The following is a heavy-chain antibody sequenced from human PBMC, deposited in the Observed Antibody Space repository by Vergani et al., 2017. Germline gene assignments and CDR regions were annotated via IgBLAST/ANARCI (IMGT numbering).Heavy chain of an antibody. V-gene: IGHV4-59*08. Sequence: QVQLQESGPGLVKPSETLSITCTVSGGSISSYYWSWIRQPPGKGLEWIGYIYYSGSTNYNPSLKSRVTISVDTSKNQFSLKLSSVTAADTAVYYCARLSSSWDYYYYGMDVWGQGP. CDR1: GGSISSYY. CDR2: IYYSGST. CDR3: ARLSSSWDYYYYGMDV. D-gene: IGHD6-13*01. J-gene: IGHJ6*02.